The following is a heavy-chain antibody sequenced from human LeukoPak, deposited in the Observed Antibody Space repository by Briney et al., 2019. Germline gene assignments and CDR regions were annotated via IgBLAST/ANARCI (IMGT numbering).Heavy chain of an antibody. V-gene: IGHV3-30*04. J-gene: IGHJ4*02. D-gene: IGHD2-2*02. CDR2: ISYDGSNK. CDR1: GFTFSSYA. CDR3: ARDRGYCSSTSCYTYFDY. Sequence: GSLRLSCAASGFTFSSYAMHWVRQAPGKGLEWVAVISYDGSNKYYADSVKGRFTISRDNSKNTLYLQMNSLRAEDTAVYYCARDRGYCSSTSCYTYFDYWGQGTLVTVSS.